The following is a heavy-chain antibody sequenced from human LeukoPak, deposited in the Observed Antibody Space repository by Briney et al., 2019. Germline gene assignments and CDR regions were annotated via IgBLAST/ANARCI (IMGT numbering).Heavy chain of an antibody. D-gene: IGHD2-2*03. CDR3: ARQVGIVVVPAAINY. V-gene: IGHV4-39*01. CDR1: GGSISSSSYY. Sequence: SETLSLTCTVSGGSISSSSYYWGWIRQPSGKGLEWIGSIYYSGSTYYNPSLKSRVTISVGTSKNQFSLKLSSVTAADTAVYYCARQVGIVVVPAAINYWGQGTLVTVSS. CDR2: IYYSGST. J-gene: IGHJ4*02.